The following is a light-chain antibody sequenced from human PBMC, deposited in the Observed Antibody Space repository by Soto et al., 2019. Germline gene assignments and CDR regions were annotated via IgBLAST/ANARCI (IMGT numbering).Light chain of an antibody. J-gene: IGKJ5*01. V-gene: IGKV3-11*01. Sequence: EIVLTQSPATLSLSPGERATLSFRASHSVSDYLAWYQQKPCQAPRLLIYDAANRATGIPTMFSGGGSGTDFTITISSLEPEDFAVYYCQQCSNWPITFGEGTRLEIK. CDR1: HSVSDY. CDR2: DAA. CDR3: QQCSNWPIT.